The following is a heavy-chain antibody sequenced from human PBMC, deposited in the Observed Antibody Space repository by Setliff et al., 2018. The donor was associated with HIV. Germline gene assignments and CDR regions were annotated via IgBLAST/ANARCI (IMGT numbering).Heavy chain of an antibody. D-gene: IGHD1-26*01. CDR1: GGTFSSYA. Sequence: SVKVSCKASGGTFSSYAINWVRQAPGQGLEWMGGIIPMFGARNYAQKFQGRVTITTDESTSTAYMELSSLRSEDTALYYCARGQSQGYAYSGSYGAFDIWGQGTMVTVTS. CDR3: ARGQSQGYAYSGSYGAFDI. V-gene: IGHV1-69*05. CDR2: IIPMFGAR. J-gene: IGHJ3*02.